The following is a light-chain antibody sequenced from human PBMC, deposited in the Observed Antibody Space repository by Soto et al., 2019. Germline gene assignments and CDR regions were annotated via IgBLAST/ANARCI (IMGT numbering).Light chain of an antibody. Sequence: DIQLTQSPSSLSASVGDRVTITCRASQGISSYLAWYQQKPGKAPKLLIYAASTLQGGVPSRFSGSGSGTDFTLTINSLQPEELATYYCQQLNSYPITFGQGTRLEIK. CDR2: AAS. V-gene: IGKV1-9*01. CDR1: QGISSY. CDR3: QQLNSYPIT. J-gene: IGKJ5*01.